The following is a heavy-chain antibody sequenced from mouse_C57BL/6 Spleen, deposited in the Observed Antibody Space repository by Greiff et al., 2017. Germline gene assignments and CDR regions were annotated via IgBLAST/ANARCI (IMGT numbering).Heavy chain of an antibody. CDR2: IDPSDSYT. CDR1: GYTFTSYW. CDR3: ARGGTGAWFAY. D-gene: IGHD4-1*01. Sequence: QVQLQQPGAELVRPGTSVKLSCKASGYTFTSYWMHWVKQRPGQGLEWIGVIDPSDSYTNYNQKFKGKATLTVATSSSTAYMQLSSLTSEDSAVYYCARGGTGAWFAYWGQGTLVTVSA. J-gene: IGHJ3*01. V-gene: IGHV1-59*01.